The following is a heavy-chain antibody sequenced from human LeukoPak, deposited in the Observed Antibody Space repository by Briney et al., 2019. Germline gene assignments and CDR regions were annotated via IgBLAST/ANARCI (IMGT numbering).Heavy chain of an antibody. CDR2: IYHSGST. J-gene: IGHJ4*02. CDR1: GGSISSSNW. CDR3: ASGRGIVVVPAAIDY. D-gene: IGHD2-2*01. V-gene: IGHV4-4*02. Sequence: PSETLSLTCAVSGGSISSSNWWSWVRQPPGKGLEWIGEIYHSGSTNYNPSLKSRVTVSVDTSKNQFSLKLSSVTAADTAVYYCASGRGIVVVPAAIDYWGQGTLVTVSS.